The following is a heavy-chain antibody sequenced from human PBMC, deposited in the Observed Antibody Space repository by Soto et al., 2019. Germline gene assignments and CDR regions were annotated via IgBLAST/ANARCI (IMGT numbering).Heavy chain of an antibody. J-gene: IGHJ1*01. CDR3: ARARGGAPNQAFQH. V-gene: IGHV4-31*03. CDR2: IYYSGST. Sequence: QVQLQESGLGLVKPSQTLSLTCTVSGGSISSGGYYWSWIRQHPGKGLEWIGYIYYSGSTYYNPSLKSRVTISVDTSKNQCSLKLSSVTAADTAVYYCARARGGAPNQAFQHWGQGTLVTVSS. D-gene: IGHD3-10*01. CDR1: GGSISSGGYY.